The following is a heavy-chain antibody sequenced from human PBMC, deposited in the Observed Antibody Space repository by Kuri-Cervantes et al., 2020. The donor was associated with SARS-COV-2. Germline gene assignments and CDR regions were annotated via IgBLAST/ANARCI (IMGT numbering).Heavy chain of an antibody. Sequence: GSLRLSCTVAGGSISSYYWSWIRQLPGKGLEWIGYIYYSGSTNYNPSLKSRVTISVDTTKNQFSLKLSSVTAADTAVYYCAGEQWLGPFDYWGQGTLVTVSS. D-gene: IGHD6-19*01. CDR2: IYYSGST. V-gene: IGHV4-59*01. J-gene: IGHJ4*02. CDR1: GGSISSYY. CDR3: AGEQWLGPFDY.